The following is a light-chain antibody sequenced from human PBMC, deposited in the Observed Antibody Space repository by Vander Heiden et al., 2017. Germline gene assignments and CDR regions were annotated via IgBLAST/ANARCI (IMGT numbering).Light chain of an antibody. V-gene: IGKV3-20*01. Sequence: EIVLTQSPGTLSLSPGERATLSSRASQSVSSNYLAWYQQKPGQAPRLLIFGASSRATGIPDRFSGSGSGTDFTLTISRLEPEDFAVYYCQLDGRASWTFGQGTKVEIK. J-gene: IGKJ1*01. CDR3: QLDGRASWT. CDR1: QSVSSNY. CDR2: GAS.